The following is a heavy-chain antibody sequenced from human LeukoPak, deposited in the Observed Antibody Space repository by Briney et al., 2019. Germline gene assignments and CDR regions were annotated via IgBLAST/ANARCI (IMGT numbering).Heavy chain of an antibody. CDR3: ARGGRYSSSWYSYYYYYYMDV. D-gene: IGHD6-13*01. V-gene: IGHV1-2*02. J-gene: IGHJ6*03. CDR1: GYTFTGYY. Sequence: ASVKVSCKASGYTFTGYYMHWVRQAPGQGLEWMGWINPNSGGTNYAQKFQGRVTMTRDTSISTAYMELSRLRSDDTAVYYCARGGRYSSSWYSYYYYYYMDVWGKGTTVTISS. CDR2: INPNSGGT.